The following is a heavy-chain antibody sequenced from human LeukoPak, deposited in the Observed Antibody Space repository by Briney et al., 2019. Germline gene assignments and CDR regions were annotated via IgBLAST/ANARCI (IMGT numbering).Heavy chain of an antibody. V-gene: IGHV3-7*03. J-gene: IGHJ3*02. CDR3: AKDRITMIVVEPDAFDI. Sequence: QTGGSLRPSCAASGFTFTTYWMGWVRQAPGKGLEWVANIKQDGSEQYYVDSVKGRFTISRDNAKNSLSLQMNSLRAEDTAVYYCAKDRITMIVVEPDAFDIWGQGTMVTVSS. CDR1: GFTFTTYW. D-gene: IGHD3-22*01. CDR2: IKQDGSEQ.